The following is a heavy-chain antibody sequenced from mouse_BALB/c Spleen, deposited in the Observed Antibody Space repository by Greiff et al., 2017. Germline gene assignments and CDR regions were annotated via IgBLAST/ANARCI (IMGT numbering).Heavy chain of an antibody. CDR3: ASEGMTSDWYFDV. Sequence: EVQLQESGPGLVKPSQSLSLTCSVTGYSITSGYYWHWIRQFPGNKLEWMGYISYDGSNNYNPSLKNRISITRDTSKNQFFLKLNSVTTEDTATYYCASEGMTSDWYFDVWGAGTTVTVSS. J-gene: IGHJ1*01. CDR1: GYSITSGYY. V-gene: IGHV3-6*02. CDR2: ISYDGSN.